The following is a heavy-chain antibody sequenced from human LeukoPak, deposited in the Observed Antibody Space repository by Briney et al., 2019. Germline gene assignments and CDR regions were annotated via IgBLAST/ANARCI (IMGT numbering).Heavy chain of an antibody. CDR1: GYTFTSYG. Sequence: GASVKVSCKXSGYTFTSYGISWVRQAPGQGLERMGGIIPIFGTANYAQKFQGRVTITTDESTSTAYMELSSLRSEDTAVYYCARDRHERWLQFHAAFDIWGQGTMVTVSS. CDR2: IIPIFGTA. J-gene: IGHJ3*02. D-gene: IGHD5-24*01. CDR3: ARDRHERWLQFHAAFDI. V-gene: IGHV1-69*05.